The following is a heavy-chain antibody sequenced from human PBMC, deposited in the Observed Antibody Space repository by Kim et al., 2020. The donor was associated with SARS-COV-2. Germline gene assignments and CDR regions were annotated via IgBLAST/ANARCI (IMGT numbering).Heavy chain of an antibody. CDR2: IDPDGRRI. J-gene: IGHJ4*02. CDR3: IRGSSDYDSVYY. CDR1: GFTFSSYW. D-gene: IGHD5-12*01. V-gene: IGHV3-74*01. Sequence: GGSLRLSCAASGFTFSSYWMHWVRQAPGKGLVWVSRIDPDGRRITYADSVKGRFTISRDNAKNTLYLQMNSLRGDDTAVYYCIRGSSDYDSVYYWGQGTLVTVSS.